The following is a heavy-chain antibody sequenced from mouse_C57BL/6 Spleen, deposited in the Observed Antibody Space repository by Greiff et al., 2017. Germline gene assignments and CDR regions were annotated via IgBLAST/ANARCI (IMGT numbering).Heavy chain of an antibody. CDR2: IDPETGGT. D-gene: IGHD1-1*01. CDR3: TRPVEGPWFAY. V-gene: IGHV1-15*01. CDR1: GYTFTDYE. J-gene: IGHJ3*01. Sequence: VQLQQSGAELVRPGASVTLSCKASGYTFTDYEMHWVKQTPVHGLEWIGAIDPETGGTAYNQKFKGKAILTADKSSSTAYMELRSLTSEDSAVYYCTRPVEGPWFAYWGQGTLVTVSA.